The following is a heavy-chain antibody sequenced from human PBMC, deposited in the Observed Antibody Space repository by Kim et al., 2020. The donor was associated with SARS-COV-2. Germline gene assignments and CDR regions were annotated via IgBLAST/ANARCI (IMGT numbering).Heavy chain of an antibody. D-gene: IGHD3-10*01. V-gene: IGHV3-23*01. CDR2: ISGSGGST. CDR1: GFTFSSYA. Sequence: GGSLRLSCAASGFTFSSYAMSWVRQAPGKGLEWVSAISGSGGSTYYADSVKGRFTISRDNSKNTLYLQMNSLRAEDTAVYYCAKDLRGYGSGSYYNDRGHWFDPWGQGALVTVSS. J-gene: IGHJ5*02. CDR3: AKDLRGYGSGSYYNDRGHWFDP.